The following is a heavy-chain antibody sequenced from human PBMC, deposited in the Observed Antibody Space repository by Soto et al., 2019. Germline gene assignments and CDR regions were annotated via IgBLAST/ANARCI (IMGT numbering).Heavy chain of an antibody. CDR1: GGSISSYY. J-gene: IGHJ6*02. V-gene: IGHV4-4*07. CDR3: ARDPTRGDYYYYYGMDV. Sequence: SETLYLTCTVSGGSISSYYWSWIRQPAGKGLEWIGRIYTSGSTNYSPSLKSRVTMSVDTSKNQFSLKLSSVTAADTAVYYCARDPTRGDYYYYYGMDVWGQGTTVTVSS. CDR2: IYTSGST.